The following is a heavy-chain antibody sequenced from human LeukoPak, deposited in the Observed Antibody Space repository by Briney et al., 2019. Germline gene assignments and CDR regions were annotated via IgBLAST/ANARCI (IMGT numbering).Heavy chain of an antibody. CDR2: ISAYNGNT. J-gene: IGHJ4*02. CDR1: GYTFTSYG. Sequence: ASVKVSCKASGYTFTSYGISWVRQAPGQGLEWMGWISAYNGNTNYAQKLQGRVTMTRDTSTSTVYMELSSLRSEDTAVYYCARGITTLGSFDYWGQGTLVTVSS. D-gene: IGHD3-3*01. V-gene: IGHV1-18*01. CDR3: ARGITTLGSFDY.